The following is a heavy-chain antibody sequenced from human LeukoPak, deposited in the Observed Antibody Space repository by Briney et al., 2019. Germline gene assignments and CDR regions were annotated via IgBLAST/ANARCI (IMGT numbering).Heavy chain of an antibody. Sequence: EASVKVSCKASGYTFTGYYVHWVRQAPGQGLEWMGWINPNSGGTNYAQKFQGRVTMTRDTSISTAYMELSRLRSDDTAVYYCARDEESRRDAFDIWGQGTMVTVSP. CDR1: GYTFTGYY. J-gene: IGHJ3*02. CDR2: INPNSGGT. CDR3: ARDEESRRDAFDI. V-gene: IGHV1-2*02.